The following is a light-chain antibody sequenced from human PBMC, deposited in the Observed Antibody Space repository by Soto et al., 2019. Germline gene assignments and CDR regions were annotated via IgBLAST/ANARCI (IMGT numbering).Light chain of an antibody. Sequence: DIQMTQSPSTLSASVGDRVTITCRASQSISVWLAWYQQKPGKAPKLLIYAASTLQSGVPSRFSGSGSGTDLTLTISCLQSEDFATYYCQQYYSYPPWTFGQGTKVDIK. CDR1: QSISVW. V-gene: IGKV1-5*01. J-gene: IGKJ1*01. CDR3: QQYYSYPPWT. CDR2: AAS.